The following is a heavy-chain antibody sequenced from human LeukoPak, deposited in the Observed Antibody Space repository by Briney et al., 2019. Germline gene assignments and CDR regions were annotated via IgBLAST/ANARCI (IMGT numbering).Heavy chain of an antibody. CDR3: ARAISYGPIDAFDI. J-gene: IGHJ3*02. V-gene: IGHV1-2*04. CDR1: GYTFTGYY. CDR2: INPNSGGT. Sequence: GASVKVSCKASGYTFTGYYMHWVRQAPGQGLEWMGWINPNSGGTNYAQKFQGWVTMTRDTSISTAYMELSRLRSDDTAVYYCARAISYGPIDAFDIWGQGTMVTVSS. D-gene: IGHD5-18*01.